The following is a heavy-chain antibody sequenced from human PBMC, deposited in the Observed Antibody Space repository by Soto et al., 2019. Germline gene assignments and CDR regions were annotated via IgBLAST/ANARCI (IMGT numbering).Heavy chain of an antibody. D-gene: IGHD1-26*01. J-gene: IGHJ4*02. CDR1: GFTFSSYA. V-gene: IGHV3-23*01. Sequence: GGSLRLSCAASGFTFSSYAMSWVRQAPGKGLEWVSAISGSGGSTYYADSVKGRFTISRDNSKNTLYLQMNSLRAEDTAVYYCGKIGIVGATTRNYFDYWGQGTLVTVSS. CDR2: ISGSGGST. CDR3: GKIGIVGATTRNYFDY.